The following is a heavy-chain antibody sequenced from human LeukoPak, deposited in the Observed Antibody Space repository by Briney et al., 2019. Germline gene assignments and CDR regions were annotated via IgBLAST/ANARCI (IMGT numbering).Heavy chain of an antibody. CDR3: ARRDGSNSPPDH. J-gene: IGHJ4*02. Sequence: SETLSLTCTVSGGSISSYHWSWIRQPPGKRLEWIGYIYDSGSTNYNPSLKSRVTMSADTSKNQFSLKLSSVTAADTAVYYCARRDGSNSPPDHWGQGTLVTVSS. CDR1: GGSISSYH. V-gene: IGHV4-59*01. CDR2: IYDSGST. D-gene: IGHD5-24*01.